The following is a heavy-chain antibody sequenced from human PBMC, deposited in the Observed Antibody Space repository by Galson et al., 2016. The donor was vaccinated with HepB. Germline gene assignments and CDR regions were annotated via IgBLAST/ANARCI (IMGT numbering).Heavy chain of an antibody. D-gene: IGHD2/OR15-2a*01. CDR2: INPKSGGT. J-gene: IGHJ6*02. V-gene: IGHV1-2*04. Sequence: SVKVSCKASGYTFTDYYIHWMRQAPGQGLEWMGWINPKSGGTDYAQKFQDWVTMTRDTSIRTAYMELSRLRSDDTAVYYCARGHHGNKYFYYYYGLDVWGQGTTVTVSS. CDR3: ARGHHGNKYFYYYYGLDV. CDR1: GYTFTDYY.